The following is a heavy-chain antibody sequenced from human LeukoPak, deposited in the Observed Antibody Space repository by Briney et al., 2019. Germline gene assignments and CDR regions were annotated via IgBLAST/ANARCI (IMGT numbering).Heavy chain of an antibody. J-gene: IGHJ4*02. V-gene: IGHV3-30*03. CDR1: GFTFSSYG. Sequence: PGGSLRLSCAASGFTFSSYGMHWVRQAPGKGLEWVAVISYDGSNKYYADPVKGRFTISRDNSKNTLYLQMNSLRAEDTAVYYCARASLVAAFDYWGQGTLVTVSS. D-gene: IGHD1-26*01. CDR3: ARASLVAAFDY. CDR2: ISYDGSNK.